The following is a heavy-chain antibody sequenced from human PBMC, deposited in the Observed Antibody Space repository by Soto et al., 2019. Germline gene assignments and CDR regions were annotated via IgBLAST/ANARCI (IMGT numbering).Heavy chain of an antibody. CDR1: SGSFSGYY. Sequence: XGTLSLTCTVYSGSFSGYYWSWIRQPPGKGLEWIGEIYHGLSIVYNPSLKSRVTISGDSSKNQFSLKLSSVTAADTAVYYCARHGGYYFDYWGQGTLVTVSS. J-gene: IGHJ4*02. CDR3: ARHGGYYFDY. CDR2: IYHGLSI. D-gene: IGHD3-16*01. V-gene: IGHV4-34*01.